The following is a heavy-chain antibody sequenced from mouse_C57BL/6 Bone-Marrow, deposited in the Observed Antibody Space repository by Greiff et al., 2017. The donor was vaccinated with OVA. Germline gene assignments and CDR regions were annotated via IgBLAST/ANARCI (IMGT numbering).Heavy chain of an antibody. CDR2: IYPGDGDT. D-gene: IGHD4-1*01. J-gene: IGHJ2*01. CDR1: GYAFSSYW. CDR3: AREGNWAGND. V-gene: IGHV1-80*01. Sequence: VQLQQSGAELVNPGSSVKISCKASGYAFSSYWMNWVKQRPGKGLEWIGQIYPGDGDTNYNGKFKGKATLTADKSSSTAYMQLSSLTSEDSAVYFCAREGNWAGNDWGQGTTLTVSS.